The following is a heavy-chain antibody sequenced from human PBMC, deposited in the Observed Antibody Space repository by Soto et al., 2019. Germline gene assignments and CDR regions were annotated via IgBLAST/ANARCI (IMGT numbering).Heavy chain of an antibody. CDR2: IYPGDSDT. D-gene: IGHD3-22*01. J-gene: IGHJ3*02. V-gene: IGHV5-51*01. CDR1: GYSFTSYW. Sequence: PGESLKISCKGSGYSFTSYWIGWVRQMPGKGLEWMGIIYPGDSDTRYSPSFQGQVTISADKSISTAYLQWSSLTASDHVMYSCARVMWVYYDSSGTFDIWGQGTMVTASS. CDR3: ARVMWVYYDSSGTFDI.